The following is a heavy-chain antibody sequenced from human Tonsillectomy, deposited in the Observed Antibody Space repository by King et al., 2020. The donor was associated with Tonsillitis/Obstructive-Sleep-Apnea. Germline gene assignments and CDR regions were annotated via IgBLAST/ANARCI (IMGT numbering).Heavy chain of an antibody. D-gene: IGHD3-22*01. V-gene: IGHV3-30*18. CDR3: AKAHHDSSGYYFDY. J-gene: IGHJ4*02. CDR2: VSYDGSNK. Sequence: HVQLVESGGGVVQPGESLRLSCADSGFTFSSFGMHWVRQAPGKGLEWVSVVSYDGSNKYYADSVKGRFTSSRDNSKNTVYLQMNSLRAEDTAVYYCAKAHHDSSGYYFDYWGQGTLVTVSS. CDR1: GFTFSSFG.